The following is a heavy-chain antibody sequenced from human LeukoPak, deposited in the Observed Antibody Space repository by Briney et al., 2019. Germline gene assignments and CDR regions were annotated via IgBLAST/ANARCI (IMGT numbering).Heavy chain of an antibody. D-gene: IGHD1-26*01. CDR3: TRESGSYHGNDY. J-gene: IGHJ4*02. V-gene: IGHV1-2*06. CDR1: GYTFTGYY. CDR2: INPNNGAT. Sequence: GASVKVSCKAPGYTFTGYYMHWVRQAPGQGLEWMGRINPNNGATNYAQKLQGRVTITGDTSISTAYMELSSLRSYDTAVYYCTRESGSYHGNDYWGQGTLVTVSS.